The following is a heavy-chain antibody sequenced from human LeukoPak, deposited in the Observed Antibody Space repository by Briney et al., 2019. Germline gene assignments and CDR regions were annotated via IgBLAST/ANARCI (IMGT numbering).Heavy chain of an antibody. J-gene: IGHJ4*02. Sequence: SETLSLTCAVFGGSFSDYYWSWIRQPPGRGLEWIGEINHSGITNYNPSLKSRVTISADTSKNQFSLKLSSVTAADTSVYYCASDTVAGTGWGQGTLVTVSS. D-gene: IGHD6-19*01. CDR2: INHSGIT. CDR1: GGSFSDYY. CDR3: ASDTVAGTG. V-gene: IGHV4-34*01.